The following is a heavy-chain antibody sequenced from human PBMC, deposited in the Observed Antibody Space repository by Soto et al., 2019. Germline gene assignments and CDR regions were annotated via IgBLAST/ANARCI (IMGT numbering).Heavy chain of an antibody. J-gene: IGHJ6*02. D-gene: IGHD2-15*01. CDR1: RFTFSSYG. CDR2: IWYDGSNK. V-gene: IGHV3-33*01. CDR3: ARGGYCSGGSCQRYYYYGMDV. Sequence: QVQLVESGGGVVQPGRSLRLSCAASRFTFSSYGMHWVRQAPGKGLEWVAVIWYDGSNKYYADSVKGRFTISRDNSKNTLYLQMNSLRAEDTAVYYCARGGYCSGGSCQRYYYYGMDVWGQGTTVTVSS.